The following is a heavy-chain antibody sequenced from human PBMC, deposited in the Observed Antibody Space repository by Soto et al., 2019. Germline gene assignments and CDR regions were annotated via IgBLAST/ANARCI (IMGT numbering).Heavy chain of an antibody. D-gene: IGHD6-19*01. V-gene: IGHV3-21*01. Sequence: EVQLVESGGGLVKPGGSLRLSCAASGFTFSSYSMNWVRQAPGEGLEWVSSISSSSNYIYYADSVKGRFTISRDNAKNSLYLQMNSLRAEDTAVYYCARDRPGYSSGWFDYWGQGTLVTVSS. J-gene: IGHJ4*02. CDR2: ISSSSNYI. CDR3: ARDRPGYSSGWFDY. CDR1: GFTFSSYS.